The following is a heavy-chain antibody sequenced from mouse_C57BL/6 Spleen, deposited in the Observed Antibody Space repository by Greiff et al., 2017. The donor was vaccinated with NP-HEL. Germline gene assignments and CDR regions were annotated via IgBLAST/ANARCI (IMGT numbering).Heavy chain of an antibody. J-gene: IGHJ2*01. CDR1: GYTFTSYW. CDR2: IDPSDSYT. CDR3: ASGLREGYYFAY. Sequence: QVQLQQPGAELVMPGASVKLSCKASGYTFTSYWMHWVKQRPGQGLEWIGEIDPSDSYTNYNQKFKGKSTLTVDKSSSTAYMQLSSLTSEESAVYYCASGLREGYYFAYWGQGTTLTVSS. V-gene: IGHV1-69*01.